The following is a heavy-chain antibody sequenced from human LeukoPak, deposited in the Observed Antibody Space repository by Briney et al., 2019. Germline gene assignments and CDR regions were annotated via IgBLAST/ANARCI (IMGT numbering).Heavy chain of an antibody. CDR3: AKDLRAGYYHDSYYDSSP. J-gene: IGHJ5*02. D-gene: IGHD3-22*01. Sequence: PGGSLRHSCAASGFTFSTYAISWVRQTPGKGLQWVSAVSGGGDYTYYADSVRGRFTISRDNSKNTVFLQMHSLRAEDTAVYYCAKDLRAGYYHDSYYDSSPWAQGTLVTVSS. CDR2: VSGGGDYT. V-gene: IGHV3-23*01. CDR1: GFTFSTYA.